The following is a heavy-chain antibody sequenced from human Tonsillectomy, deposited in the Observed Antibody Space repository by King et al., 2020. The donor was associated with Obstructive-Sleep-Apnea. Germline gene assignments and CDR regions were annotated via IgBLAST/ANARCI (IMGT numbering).Heavy chain of an antibody. J-gene: IGHJ2*01. V-gene: IGHV4-59*08. CDR3: ARHSPLCGDDCYSYWYFDL. Sequence: QLQESGPGLVKPSETLSLTCTVSSGSISSYYWNWIRQPPGKGLEWIGYIYYSGSTYYNPSLKSRVTISVDTSKNLFSLKLSSVTAADTAVYYCARHSPLCGDDCYSYWYFDLWGRGTLVTVSS. CDR2: IYYSGST. CDR1: SGSISSYY. D-gene: IGHD2-21*02.